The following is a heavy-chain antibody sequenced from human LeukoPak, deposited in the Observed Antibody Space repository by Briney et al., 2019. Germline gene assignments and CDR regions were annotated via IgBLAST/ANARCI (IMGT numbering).Heavy chain of an antibody. CDR2: IYYSGST. CDR3: ARVPDYGDYDPYYFDY. Sequence: PSETLSLTCTVSGGSISSSSYYWGWIRQPPGKGLEWIGSIYYSGSTYYNPSLKSRVTISVDTSKNQFSLKLSSVTAADTAVYYCARVPDYGDYDPYYFDYWGQGTLVTVSS. D-gene: IGHD4-17*01. V-gene: IGHV4-39*07. J-gene: IGHJ4*02. CDR1: GGSISSSSYY.